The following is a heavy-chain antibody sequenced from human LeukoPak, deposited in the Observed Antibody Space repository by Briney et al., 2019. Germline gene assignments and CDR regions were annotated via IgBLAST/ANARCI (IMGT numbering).Heavy chain of an antibody. Sequence: SETLSLTCAVYGGSFSVYYWSWIRQPPGKGLEWMGEINHSGSTNYTPSLKSRVTISVDTSKNQFSLKLSSVTAADTAVYYCARVSAAMVSYDYWGQGTLVTVSS. CDR1: GGSFSVYY. D-gene: IGHD2-2*01. J-gene: IGHJ4*02. CDR2: INHSGST. CDR3: ARVSAAMVSYDY. V-gene: IGHV4-34*01.